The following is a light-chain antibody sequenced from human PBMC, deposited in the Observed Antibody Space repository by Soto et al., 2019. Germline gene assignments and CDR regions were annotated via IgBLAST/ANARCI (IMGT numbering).Light chain of an antibody. V-gene: IGKV3-20*01. CDR2: DAS. CDR3: QQYGSAPT. J-gene: IGKJ1*01. CDR1: QSVSRSY. Sequence: VLTPSPGPLSLSPGERATLSCRARQSVSRSYLAWYQQKPGQAPRLLIYDASSRATGIPDRFSGSGSRTDFTLTISRLGPEDDAGYDCQQYGSAPTCGQGTKVEIK.